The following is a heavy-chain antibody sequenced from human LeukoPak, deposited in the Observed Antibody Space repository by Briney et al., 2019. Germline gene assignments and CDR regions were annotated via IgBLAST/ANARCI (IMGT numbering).Heavy chain of an antibody. CDR1: GYSFITNW. V-gene: IGHV5-51*01. J-gene: IGHJ2*01. CDR3: AGPLYGSGNWYFDL. CDR2: IYPGDSDT. D-gene: IGHD3-10*01. Sequence: GESLQISCQGSGYSFITNWIGWVRQMPGKGLEWMGVIYPGDSDTRYSPSFQGQVTISADKSISTAYLQWSSLKSSDTAMYYCAGPLYGSGNWYFDLWGRGTLVAVSS.